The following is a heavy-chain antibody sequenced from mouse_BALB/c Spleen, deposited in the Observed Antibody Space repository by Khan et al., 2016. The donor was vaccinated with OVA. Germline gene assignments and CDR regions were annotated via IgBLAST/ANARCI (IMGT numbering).Heavy chain of an antibody. J-gene: IGHJ3*01. CDR2: ISTYYGDA. V-gene: IGHV1S137*01. CDR1: GYTFTDFA. D-gene: IGHD1-3*01. CDR3: ARGSGNSRFAY. Sequence: QVQLQQSGAELVRPGVSVKISFKGSGYTFTDFAMHWVKQSHAKSLEWIGVISTYYGDAHYNPTFKGKATVTVDKSSSKAYMELAILTSEYSAIYYCARGSGNSRFAYWGQGTLVTVSA.